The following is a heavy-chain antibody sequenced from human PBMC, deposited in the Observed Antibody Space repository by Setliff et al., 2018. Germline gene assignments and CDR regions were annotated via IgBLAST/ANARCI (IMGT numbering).Heavy chain of an antibody. J-gene: IGHJ4*02. V-gene: IGHV4-38-2*01. Sequence: SETLSLTCAVSGYFISSGYYWGWIRQPPGKGLEWIGSIYHSGSTYYNPSLKSRVTISVDTSKKQFSLKLSSVTAADTAVYYCARRHCSGGSCYSLNYFGYWGQGTLVTVSS. D-gene: IGHD2-15*01. CDR1: GYFISSGYY. CDR3: ARRHCSGGSCYSLNYFGY. CDR2: IYHSGST.